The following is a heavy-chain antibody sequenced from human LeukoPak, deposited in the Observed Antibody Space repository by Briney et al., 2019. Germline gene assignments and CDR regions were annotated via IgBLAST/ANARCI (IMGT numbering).Heavy chain of an antibody. V-gene: IGHV4-4*07. D-gene: IGHD5-12*01. J-gene: IGHJ3*02. CDR1: GGSISSYY. Sequence: SETLSLTCTVSGGSISSYYWSWIRQPAGKGLEWIGRIYTSGSTNYNPSLKSRVTMSVDTSKNQFSLKLSSVTAADTAVYYCAREGFVVATKIHDAFDIWGQGTMVTVSS. CDR2: IYTSGST. CDR3: AREGFVVATKIHDAFDI.